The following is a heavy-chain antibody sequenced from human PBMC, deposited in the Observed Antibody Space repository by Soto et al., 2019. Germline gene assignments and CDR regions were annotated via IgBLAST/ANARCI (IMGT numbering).Heavy chain of an antibody. V-gene: IGHV3-64*01. D-gene: IGHD6-13*01. CDR3: AREGPQAAAAQFDY. J-gene: IGHJ4*02. CDR1: GFTFSSYA. CDR2: ISSNGGST. Sequence: EVQLVESGGGLVQPGGSLRLSCAASGFTFSSYAMHWVRQAPGKGLEYVSAISSNGGSTYYANSVKGRFTISRDNSKNSLYLQMGSLRAEDMAVYYCAREGPQAAAAQFDYWGQGTLVTVSS.